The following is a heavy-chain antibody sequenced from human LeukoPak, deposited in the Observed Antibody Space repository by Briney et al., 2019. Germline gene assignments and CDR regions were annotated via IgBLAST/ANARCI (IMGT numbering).Heavy chain of an antibody. CDR3: AREVVAAAEVDY. CDR1: RGSLSSSSYY. V-gene: IGHV4-39*02. CDR2: IYYSGST. J-gene: IGHJ4*02. Sequence: KSSETLSLTCTLSRGSLSSSSYYWGWIRQPPGKGLEWIGSIYYSGSTYYNPSLKSRVTISIDTSKSQFSLKLSSVTAADTAVYYCAREVVAAAEVDYWGQGTLVTVSS. D-gene: IGHD6-13*01.